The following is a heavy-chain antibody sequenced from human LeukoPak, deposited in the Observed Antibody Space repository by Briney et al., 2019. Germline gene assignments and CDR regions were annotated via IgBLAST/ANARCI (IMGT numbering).Heavy chain of an antibody. V-gene: IGHV3-33*01. CDR1: GVGFINHG. CDR3: ARGRNSGYDYVLDS. Sequence: GASLTLSCKGSGVGFINHGIHWVRQAPGKGPEWLATIWHDGSNEEYGDSVKGRVTISRDNSKSTLYLRITSLRDEDTAVCFCARGRNSGYDYVLDSWGQGTLVTVSS. D-gene: IGHD5-12*01. J-gene: IGHJ5*01. CDR2: IWHDGSNE.